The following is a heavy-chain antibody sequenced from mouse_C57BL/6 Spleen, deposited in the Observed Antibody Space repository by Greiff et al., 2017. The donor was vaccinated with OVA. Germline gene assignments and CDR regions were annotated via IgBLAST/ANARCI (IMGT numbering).Heavy chain of an antibody. V-gene: IGHV1-80*01. CDR3: ARYYYGSSDYAMDY. CDR1: GYAFSSYW. J-gene: IGHJ4*01. CDR2: IYPGDGDT. D-gene: IGHD1-1*01. Sequence: VQLQQSGAELVKPGASVKISCKASGYAFSSYWMNWVKQRPGQGLEWIGQIYPGDGDTNYNGKFKGKATLTADKSSSTAYMQLSSLTSEDSAVDFGARYYYGSSDYAMDYWGQGTSVTVSS.